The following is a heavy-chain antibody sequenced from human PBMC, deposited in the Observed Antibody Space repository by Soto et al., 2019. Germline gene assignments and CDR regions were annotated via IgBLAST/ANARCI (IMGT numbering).Heavy chain of an antibody. CDR1: GASIIDYF. J-gene: IGHJ6*02. CDR3: ARASSGRFPRVYYYYGMDV. Sequence: SETQGHTYAVSGASIIDYFWSWIRQPPCKGLEWIGYIFYSGSPNYNPSLKSRVTMSIDTSKNQFSLKLTSVTAADTAVYYCARASSGRFPRVYYYYGMDVWGQGTTVTVSS. CDR2: IFYSGSP. D-gene: IGHD1-26*01. V-gene: IGHV4-59*01.